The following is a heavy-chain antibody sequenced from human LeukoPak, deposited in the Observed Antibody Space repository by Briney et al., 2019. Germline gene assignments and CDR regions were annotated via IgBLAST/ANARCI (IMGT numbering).Heavy chain of an antibody. CDR1: GFTFSSYT. J-gene: IGHJ6*03. V-gene: IGHV3-64*01. Sequence: GASLSPACAASGFTFSSYTMDWVRQPPGNGMGYVSAIIIHGGKTQYTNSVKCRFIISRANTANTLYLQMSSMRADDRAVYHCARVKMGATVSNYFYCYMDVWGKGTTVTVSS. CDR2: IIIHGGKT. D-gene: IGHD1-26*01. CDR3: ARVKMGATVSNYFYCYMDV.